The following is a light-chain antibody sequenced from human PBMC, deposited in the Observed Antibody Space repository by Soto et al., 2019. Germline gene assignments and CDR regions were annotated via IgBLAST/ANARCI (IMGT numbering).Light chain of an antibody. Sequence: QSALTQPRSVSGSPGQSVTISCTGTSSDVGGYNYVSWYQQHPGKAPKLMIYDVSKRPSGVPDRFSGSTSGNTASLTISGLPAEDEADYYCCSYAGSYIWVFGGGIKLTVL. V-gene: IGLV2-11*01. CDR2: DVS. CDR3: CSYAGSYIWV. CDR1: SSDVGGYNY. J-gene: IGLJ3*02.